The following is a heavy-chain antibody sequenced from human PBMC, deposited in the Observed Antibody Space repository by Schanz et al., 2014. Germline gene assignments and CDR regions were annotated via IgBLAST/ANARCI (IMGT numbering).Heavy chain of an antibody. CDR1: GFPFSNPFSNA. Sequence: EVQLVESGGDLVKPGGSLRLSCAASGFPFSNPFSNAWMSWVRQAPGKGPEWVSAIGGDASRTYYADSVKGRFTISRDNSKNTVDLQMDSLRADDTAVYYCARYNSGHSDYWGQGTLVTVSS. V-gene: IGHV3-23*04. CDR2: IGGDASRT. J-gene: IGHJ4*02. D-gene: IGHD6-19*01. CDR3: ARYNSGHSDY.